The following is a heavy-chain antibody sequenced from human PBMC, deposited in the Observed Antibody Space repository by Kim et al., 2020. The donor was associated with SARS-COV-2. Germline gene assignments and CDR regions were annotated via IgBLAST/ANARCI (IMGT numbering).Heavy chain of an antibody. Sequence: YYADSVKGRFTISRDNAKNSLYLQMNSLRDEDTAVYYCAGEYYYYYGMDVWGQGTTVTVSS. V-gene: IGHV3-48*02. CDR3: AGEYYYYYGMDV. J-gene: IGHJ6*02.